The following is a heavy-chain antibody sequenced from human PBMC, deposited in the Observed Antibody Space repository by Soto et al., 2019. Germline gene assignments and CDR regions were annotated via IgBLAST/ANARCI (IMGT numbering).Heavy chain of an antibody. Sequence: EVQLVESGGGLIQPGGSLRLSCAASGFTVSSNYMSWVRQAPGKGLEWVSVIYSGGSTYYADSVKGRFTISRDNSKNTLYRQMNSLRAEDTAVYYCARSGDGYNRDYYYGMDLWGQGTTVTVSS. CDR2: IYSGGST. CDR3: ARSGDGYNRDYYYGMDL. J-gene: IGHJ6*02. V-gene: IGHV3-53*01. D-gene: IGHD5-12*01. CDR1: GFTVSSNY.